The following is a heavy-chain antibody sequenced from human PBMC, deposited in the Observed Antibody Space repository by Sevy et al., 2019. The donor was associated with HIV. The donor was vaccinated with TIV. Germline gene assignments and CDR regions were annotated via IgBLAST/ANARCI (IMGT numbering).Heavy chain of an antibody. CDR2: ISSSGSTI. CDR1: GFTFSDYY. D-gene: IGHD3-3*01. Sequence: GGSLRFSCAASGFTFSDYYMSWIRQAPGKGLEWVSYISSSGSTIYYADSVKGRFTISRDNAKNSLYLQMNSLRAEDTAVYYCARKNYDFWSGSYDAFDIWGQGTMVTVSS. J-gene: IGHJ3*02. CDR3: ARKNYDFWSGSYDAFDI. V-gene: IGHV3-11*01.